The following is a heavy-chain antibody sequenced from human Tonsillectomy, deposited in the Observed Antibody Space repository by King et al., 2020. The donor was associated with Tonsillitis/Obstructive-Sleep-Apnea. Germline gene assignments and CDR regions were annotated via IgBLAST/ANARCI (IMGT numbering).Heavy chain of an antibody. V-gene: IGHV3-30*01. CDR1: GFTFSSYA. J-gene: IGHJ4*02. D-gene: IGHD3-9*01. CDR3: ARDDILTGCDY. Sequence: VQLVESGGGVVQPGRSLRLSCAASGFTFSSYAMHWFRQAPGKGLGWVAVISYDGSNKYYADSVKGRFTISRDNSKNTLYLQMNSLRAEDTAVYYCARDDILTGCDYWGQGTLVTVSS. CDR2: ISYDGSNK.